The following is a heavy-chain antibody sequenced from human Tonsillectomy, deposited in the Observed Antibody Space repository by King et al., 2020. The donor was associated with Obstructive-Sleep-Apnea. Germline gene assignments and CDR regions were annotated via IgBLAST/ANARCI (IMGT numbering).Heavy chain of an antibody. CDR2: IKSKTDGGTT. CDR3: ATEGGWVPAAIFDF. J-gene: IGHJ4*02. V-gene: IGHV3-15*01. D-gene: IGHD2-2*01. Sequence: DVQLVESGGGLVKPGGSLRLSCVASGFSFSKAWMSWVRQAPGKGLEWVARIKSKTDGGTTDYAAPMKGRFTISRDDSKNTLFLQMNFLKSEDTGMYFCATEGGWVPAAIFDFWGQGTLVTVSS. CDR1: GFSFSKAW.